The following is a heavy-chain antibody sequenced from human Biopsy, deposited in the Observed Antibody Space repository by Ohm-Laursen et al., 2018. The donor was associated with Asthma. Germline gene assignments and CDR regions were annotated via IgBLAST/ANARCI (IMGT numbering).Heavy chain of an antibody. J-gene: IGHJ4*02. CDR1: GFTFSDYP. CDR3: ARDVDLRSVY. V-gene: IGHV3-7*05. Sequence: SLRLSYTASGFTFSDYPMTWVRQAPGKGLEWVANIKEDGSEKNYVDSVKGRFTISRDNGKNSLYLQMNSLRAEDTAVYYCARDVDLRSVYWGQGTLVTVSS. D-gene: IGHD2-15*01. CDR2: IKEDGSEK.